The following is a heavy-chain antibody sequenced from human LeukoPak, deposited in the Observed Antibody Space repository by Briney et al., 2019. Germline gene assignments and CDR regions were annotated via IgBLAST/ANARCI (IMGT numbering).Heavy chain of an antibody. D-gene: IGHD3-3*01. CDR1: GGSFSGYY. Sequence: PSETLSLTCAVYGGSFSGYYWSWIRQPPGKGLEWIGEINHSGSTNYNPSLKSRVTISVDTSKNQFPLKLSSVTAADTAVYYCASLWSGYSYYYYGMDVWGQGTTVTVSS. CDR3: ASLWSGYSYYYYGMDV. CDR2: INHSGST. J-gene: IGHJ6*02. V-gene: IGHV4-34*01.